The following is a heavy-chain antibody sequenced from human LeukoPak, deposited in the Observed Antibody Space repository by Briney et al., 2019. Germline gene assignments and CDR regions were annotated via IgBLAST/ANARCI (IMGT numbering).Heavy chain of an antibody. CDR2: IYYIVST. Sequence: PSETLSLTCTVSGGSISSYYWSWIRQPPGKGLEWIGYIYYIVSTNYNPSLKSRVTISVDTSKNQFSLKLSSVTAADTAVYYCARATGRFSVGMDVWGKGTTVTISS. D-gene: IGHD3-10*01. J-gene: IGHJ6*04. CDR3: ARATGRFSVGMDV. V-gene: IGHV4-59*01. CDR1: GGSISSYY.